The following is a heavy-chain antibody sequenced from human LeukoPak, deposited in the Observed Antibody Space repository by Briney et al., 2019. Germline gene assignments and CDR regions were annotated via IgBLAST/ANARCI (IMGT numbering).Heavy chain of an antibody. J-gene: IGHJ4*02. V-gene: IGHV3-23*01. D-gene: IGHD1-7*01. CDR2: ISGSGGNT. Sequence: GGSLRLSCAASGFTFSSYAMSWVRQAPGKGLEWVSAISGSGGNTYYADSVKSRFTISRDNSKNTLYLQMNSLRAEDTAVYYCAKDGYPNSAGTTYFDYWGQGTLVTVSS. CDR1: GFTFSSYA. CDR3: AKDGYPNSAGTTYFDY.